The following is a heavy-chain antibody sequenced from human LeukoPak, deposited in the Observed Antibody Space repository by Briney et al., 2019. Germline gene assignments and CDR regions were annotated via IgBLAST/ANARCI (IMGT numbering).Heavy chain of an antibody. CDR2: IIPILGTA. D-gene: IGHD6-13*01. CDR1: GGTFSSYA. Sequence: TVKVSCKASGGTFSSYAISWVRQAPGQGLEWMGGIIPILGTANYAQKFQGRVTITADESTSTAYMELSSLRSEDTAVYYCARSTGYSSSWYYFDYWGQGTLVTVSS. CDR3: ARSTGYSSSWYYFDY. J-gene: IGHJ4*02. V-gene: IGHV1-69*13.